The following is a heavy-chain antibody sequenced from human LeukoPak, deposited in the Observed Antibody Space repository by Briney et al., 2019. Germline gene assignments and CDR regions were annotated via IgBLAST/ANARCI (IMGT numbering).Heavy chain of an antibody. Sequence: PGGSLRLSCAASGFTFDDYAMHWVRQAPGKGLEWVSGISWNSGSIGYADSVKGRFTISRDNAKNCLYLQMNSLRAEDTALYYCGKEIVVVTATPGAFDIWGQGTMVTVSS. V-gene: IGHV3-9*01. CDR1: GFTFDDYA. D-gene: IGHD2-21*02. J-gene: IGHJ3*02. CDR2: ISWNSGSI. CDR3: GKEIVVVTATPGAFDI.